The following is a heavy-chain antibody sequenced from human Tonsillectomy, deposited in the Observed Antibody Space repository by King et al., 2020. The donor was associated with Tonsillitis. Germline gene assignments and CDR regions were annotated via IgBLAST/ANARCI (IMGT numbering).Heavy chain of an antibody. D-gene: IGHD3-9*01. V-gene: IGHV5-51*01. Sequence: VQLVESGAEVKKPGESLKISCKGSGYSFTSYWIGWVRQMPGKGLEWMGIIYPGDSDTRYSPSFQGQVTISADKSISTAYLQWSSLKASDTAMYYCVRDKAFDILTCYFVAPRVAFDIWGQGTMVTVSS. CDR2: IYPGDSDT. J-gene: IGHJ3*02. CDR3: VRDKAFDILTCYFVAPRVAFDI. CDR1: GYSFTSYW.